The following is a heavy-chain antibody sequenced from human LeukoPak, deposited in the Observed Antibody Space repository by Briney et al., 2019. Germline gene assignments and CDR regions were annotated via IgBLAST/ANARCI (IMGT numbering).Heavy chain of an antibody. D-gene: IGHD1-1*01. CDR2: IYYSGST. CDR3: ARHGTTGTNLNWFDP. CDR1: GGSISSYY. V-gene: IGHV4-59*01. J-gene: IGHJ5*02. Sequence: SETLSLTCTVSGGSISSYYWSWIRQPPGKGLEWVGYIYYSGSTNYNPSLKSRVTISVDTSKNQFSLKVSSVTAADTAVYYCARHGTTGTNLNWFDPWGQGTLVTVSS.